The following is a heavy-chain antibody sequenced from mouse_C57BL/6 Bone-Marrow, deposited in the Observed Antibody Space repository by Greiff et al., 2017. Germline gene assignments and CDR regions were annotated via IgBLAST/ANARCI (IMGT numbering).Heavy chain of an antibody. CDR1: GFTFSSYG. D-gene: IGHD2-1*01. J-gene: IGHJ1*03. Sequence: GKPQESGGDLVKPGGSLKLSCAAFGFTFSSYGMSWVRQTPDKRLEWVATISSGGSYTYYPDSVKGRFTISRDNAKNTLYRQMSSLKSEDTALYYCARHGGYYGNWYFDVWGTGTTVTVSS. CDR3: ARHGGYYGNWYFDV. CDR2: ISSGGSYT. V-gene: IGHV5-6*02.